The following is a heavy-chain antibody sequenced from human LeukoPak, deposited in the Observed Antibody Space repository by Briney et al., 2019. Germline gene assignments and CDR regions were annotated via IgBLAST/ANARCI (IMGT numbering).Heavy chain of an antibody. V-gene: IGHV3-20*04. CDR1: GFTFDDYG. J-gene: IGHJ4*02. CDR3: ARVPQYISSPFDY. Sequence: GGSLRLSCAASGFTFDDYGITWVRQAPGKGLEWVSGINWNGGSAGYADSVKDRFTISRDNAENSLYLHMNSLRAEDTALYYCARVPQYISSPFDYWGQGTLVTVSS. CDR2: INWNGGSA. D-gene: IGHD6-13*01.